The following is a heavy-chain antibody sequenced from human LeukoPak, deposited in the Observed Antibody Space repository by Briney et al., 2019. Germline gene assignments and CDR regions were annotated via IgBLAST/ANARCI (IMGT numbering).Heavy chain of an antibody. V-gene: IGHV3-23*01. CDR3: TSRVTQHKYFGP. CDR1: GSTFNNYV. CDR2: IGGSGDA. D-gene: IGHD4-17*01. Sequence: GGSLRLSCAASGSTFNNYVMTWVRQAPGKGLEWVSGIGGSGDAHYADSVKGRFTISRDNAKSSLYLQMNSLRAEDTAVYYCTSRVTQHKYFGPWGQGSLVTVS. J-gene: IGHJ5*02.